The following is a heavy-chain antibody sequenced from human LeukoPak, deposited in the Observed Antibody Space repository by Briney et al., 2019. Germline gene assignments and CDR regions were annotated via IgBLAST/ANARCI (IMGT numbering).Heavy chain of an antibody. CDR2: IYYSGST. CDR3: ARHDFYSNYPHNWFDP. V-gene: IGHV4-30-4*08. CDR1: GGSISSGDYY. J-gene: IGHJ5*02. Sequence: PSQTLSLTCTVSGGSISSGDYYWSWVRQPPGKGLEWIGYIYYSGSTYYNPSLKSRVTISVDTSKNQFSLKLSSVTAADTAVYYCARHDFYSNYPHNWFDPWGQGTLVTVSS. D-gene: IGHD4-11*01.